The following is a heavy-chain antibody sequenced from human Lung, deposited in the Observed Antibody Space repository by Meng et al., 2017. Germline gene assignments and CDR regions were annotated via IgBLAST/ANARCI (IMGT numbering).Heavy chain of an antibody. Sequence: QVQLVQSGGEVKKPGASVTVSCKASGYIFTRYGITWVRQAHGQGLEWMGWISGYNGNTNYAQKLQGRVTMTTDTSTSTAYMELRSLRSDDTAVYYCARAEEEYCSGGSCPNFDFWGQGTLVTVSS. CDR3: ARAEEEYCSGGSCPNFDF. V-gene: IGHV1-18*01. CDR2: ISGYNGNT. CDR1: GYIFTRYG. J-gene: IGHJ4*02. D-gene: IGHD2-15*01.